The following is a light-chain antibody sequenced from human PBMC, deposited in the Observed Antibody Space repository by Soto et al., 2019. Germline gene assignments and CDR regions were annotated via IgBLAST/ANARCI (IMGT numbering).Light chain of an antibody. CDR3: QTRGTGIL. CDR1: SGHSSYA. V-gene: IGLV4-69*01. J-gene: IGLJ2*01. CDR2: LNSDGSH. Sequence: QLVLTQSPSASASLGASVKLTCTLSSGHSSYAIAWHQQQPEKGPRYLMKLNSDGSHSKGDGIPDRFSGSSSGAERYLTISSRQSEDEADYYCQTRGTGILFGGGTKLTVL.